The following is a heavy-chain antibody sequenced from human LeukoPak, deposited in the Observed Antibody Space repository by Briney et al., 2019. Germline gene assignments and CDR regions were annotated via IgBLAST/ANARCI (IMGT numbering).Heavy chain of an antibody. D-gene: IGHD2/OR15-2a*01. V-gene: IGHV3-11*04. J-gene: IGHJ2*01. CDR2: MSSTGNTI. CDR3: ARSSDYFTYFGL. CDR1: GFTVSDYY. Sequence: GGSLRLSCAASGFTVSDYYMTWIRQAPGKGLECVSYMSSTGNTIYYADSVRGRFTVSRDNAKNSLFLQMDSLRAEDTAVYYCARSSDYFTYFGLWGRGSLVTVSS.